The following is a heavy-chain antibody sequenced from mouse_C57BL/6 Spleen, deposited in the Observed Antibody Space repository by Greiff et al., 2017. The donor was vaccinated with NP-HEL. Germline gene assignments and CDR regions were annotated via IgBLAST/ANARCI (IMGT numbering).Heavy chain of an antibody. V-gene: IGHV1-54*01. D-gene: IGHD1-1*01. CDR2: INPGSGGT. Sequence: VQLQQSGAELVRPGTSVKVSCKASGYAFTNYLIEWVKQRPGQGLEWIGVINPGSGGTNYNEKFKGKATLTADKSSSTAYMQLSSLTSEDSAVYFCARSGTTVVARDYWGQGTTLTVSS. CDR3: ARSGTTVVARDY. CDR1: GYAFTNYL. J-gene: IGHJ2*01.